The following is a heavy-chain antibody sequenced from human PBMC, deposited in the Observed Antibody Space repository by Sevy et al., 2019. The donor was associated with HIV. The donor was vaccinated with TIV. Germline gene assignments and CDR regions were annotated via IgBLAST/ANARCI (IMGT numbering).Heavy chain of an antibody. J-gene: IGHJ4*02. D-gene: IGHD6-19*01. CDR2: IRISGGNT. CDR3: AKEWTQLSDWYGELDY. CDR1: GVTFSNYA. V-gene: IGHV3-23*01. Sequence: GESLKISCAASGVTFSNYAMSWVRQAPGKGLEWVSSIRISGGNTYYADSVKGRFTISRDNSKNTLYLQMNSLRAEDTAVYYCAKEWTQLSDWYGELDYWGQGSLVTVSS.